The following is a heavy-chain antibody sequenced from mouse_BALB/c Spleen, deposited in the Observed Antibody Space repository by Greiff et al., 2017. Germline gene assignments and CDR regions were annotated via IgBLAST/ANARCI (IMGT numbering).Heavy chain of an antibody. Sequence: VQLKESGPSLVKPSQTLSLTCSVTGDSITSGYWNWIRKFPGNKLEYMGYISYSGSTYYNPSLKSRISITRDTSKNQYYLQLNSVTTEDTATYYCARSYDYDENYAMDYWGQGTSVTVSS. V-gene: IGHV3-8*02. CDR2: ISYSGST. CDR1: GDSITSGY. CDR3: ARSYDYDENYAMDY. D-gene: IGHD2-4*01. J-gene: IGHJ4*01.